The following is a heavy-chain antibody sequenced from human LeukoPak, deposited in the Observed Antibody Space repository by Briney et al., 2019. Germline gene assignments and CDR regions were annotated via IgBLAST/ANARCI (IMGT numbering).Heavy chain of an antibody. CDR1: GYTFTSYG. CDR2: ISAYNGNT. V-gene: IGHV1-18*01. Sequence: ASVKVSCKAPGYTFTSYGISWVRQAPGQGLEWMGWISAYNGNTNYAQKLQGRVTMTTDTSTSTAYMELRSLRSDDTAVYYCARDQPRPLGWLPLDYWGQGTLVTVSS. D-gene: IGHD3-3*01. J-gene: IGHJ4*02. CDR3: ARDQPRPLGWLPLDY.